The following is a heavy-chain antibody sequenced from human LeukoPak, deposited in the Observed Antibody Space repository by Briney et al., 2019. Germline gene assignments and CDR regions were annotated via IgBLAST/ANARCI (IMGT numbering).Heavy chain of an antibody. D-gene: IGHD3-3*01. CDR3: ARDNYDFWSGYYIFDY. J-gene: IGHJ4*02. V-gene: IGHV3-74*01. CDR1: GFTFSSYW. CDR2: INSDGSST. Sequence: GGSLRLSCAASGFTFSSYWMHWVRQAPGKGLVWVSRINSDGSSTSYADSVKGRFTISRDNAKNTLYLQMNSLRAEDTAVYYCARDNYDFWSGYYIFDYWGQGTLSPSPQ.